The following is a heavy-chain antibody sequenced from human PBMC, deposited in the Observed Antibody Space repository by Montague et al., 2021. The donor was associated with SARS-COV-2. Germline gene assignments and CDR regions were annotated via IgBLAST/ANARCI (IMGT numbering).Heavy chain of an antibody. CDR3: ANPGVYYDSSGLLGFDY. CDR1: GGSISSSSYY. J-gene: IGHJ4*02. D-gene: IGHD3-22*01. CDR2: IYYSGST. V-gene: IGHV4-39*01. Sequence: SETLSLTCTVSGGSISSSSYYWGWIRQPPGKGLEWIGSIYYSGSTYYNPSLKSRVTISVDTSKNQFSLKLSSVTAADTAVYYCANPGVYYDSSGLLGFDYWGQGTLVTVSS.